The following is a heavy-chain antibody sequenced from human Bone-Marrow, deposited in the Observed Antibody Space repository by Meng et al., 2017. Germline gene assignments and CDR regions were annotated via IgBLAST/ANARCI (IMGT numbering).Heavy chain of an antibody. CDR1: GFTFNKYA. J-gene: IGHJ4*02. Sequence: VARVVAAGGCVLAGVSLCLSCSASGFTFNKYAMSGVRQAQGKGLDGLADIICKNAVTDHADPVRGRFTVPRDSSKKTLYLQMNSRRVDDTAVYYCAKGWPIPGGGGQGTLVTGSS. V-gene: IGHV3-23*04. D-gene: IGHD5-24*01. CDR3: AKGWPIPGG. CDR2: IICKNAVT.